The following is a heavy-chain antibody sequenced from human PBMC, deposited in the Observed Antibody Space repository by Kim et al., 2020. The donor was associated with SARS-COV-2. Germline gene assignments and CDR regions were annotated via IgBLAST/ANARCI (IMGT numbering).Heavy chain of an antibody. V-gene: IGHV3-15*01. Sequence: GGSLRLSCAASGFTFSNAWMSWVRQAPGKGLEWVGRIKSKTDGGTTDYAAPVKGRFTISRDDSKNTLYLQMNSLKTEDTAVYYCTTDPVFRWYYDSSGYELAYWGQGTLVTAPS. D-gene: IGHD3-22*01. CDR3: TTDPVFRWYYDSSGYELAY. J-gene: IGHJ4*02. CDR2: IKSKTDGGTT. CDR1: GFTFSNAW.